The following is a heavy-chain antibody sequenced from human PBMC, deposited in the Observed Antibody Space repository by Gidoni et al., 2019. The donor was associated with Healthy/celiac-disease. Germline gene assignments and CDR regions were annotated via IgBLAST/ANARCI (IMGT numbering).Heavy chain of an antibody. J-gene: IGHJ4*02. CDR1: GVPFSSYG. Sequence: QVQLVESGGGVVQPGRSLRLYCAAPGVPFSSYGMRWDRQAPGKGLDWLAVISYDGSNKYYADSVKCRFTISRDNSKNTLYLQMNSLRAEDTAVYYCAKEKAVDSHYHELDYWGQGTLVTVSS. D-gene: IGHD5-12*01. CDR3: AKEKAVDSHYHELDY. V-gene: IGHV3-30*18. CDR2: ISYDGSNK.